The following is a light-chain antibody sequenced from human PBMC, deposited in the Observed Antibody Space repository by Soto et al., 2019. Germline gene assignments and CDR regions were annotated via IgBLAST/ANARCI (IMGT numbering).Light chain of an antibody. CDR2: GAS. CDR3: QQYNNWWT. Sequence: TQSPGTLSLSPGERATLSCRASQSVDSNLAWYQQKPGQAPRLLIYGASTRATGISARFSGSGSGTEFTLTISSLQSEDFGVYYCQQYNNWWTFGQGTKVDIK. CDR1: QSVDSN. J-gene: IGKJ1*01. V-gene: IGKV3-15*01.